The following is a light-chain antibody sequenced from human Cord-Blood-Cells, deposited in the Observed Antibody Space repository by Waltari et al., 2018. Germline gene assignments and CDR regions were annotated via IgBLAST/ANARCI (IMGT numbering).Light chain of an antibody. CDR3: SSYAGSNPMVV. CDR2: EVS. CDR1: SSDAGGYNY. V-gene: IGLV2-8*01. Sequence: QSALTQPPSASGSPGQSVTISCTGTSSDAGGYNYVSWYQQHPAKAPKLMVYEVSKRPSGGPDRFSGSKSGNTASLTVSGLQAEDEADYYCSSYAGSNPMVVFGGGTKLTVL. J-gene: IGLJ2*01.